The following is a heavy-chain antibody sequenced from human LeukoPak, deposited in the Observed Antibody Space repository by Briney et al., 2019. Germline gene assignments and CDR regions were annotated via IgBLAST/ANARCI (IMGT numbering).Heavy chain of an antibody. CDR2: IYYSGST. V-gene: IGHV4-39*01. CDR1: GGSISSSSYY. D-gene: IGHD5-12*01. Sequence: SETLSLTRTVSGGSISSSSYYWGWVRPPPRKGLEWIGSIYYSGSTYYNPSLKSRVTISVDTSKNQFSLKLSSVTAADTAVYYCARRSGYDSVDYWGQGTLVTVSS. CDR3: ARRSGYDSVDY. J-gene: IGHJ4*02.